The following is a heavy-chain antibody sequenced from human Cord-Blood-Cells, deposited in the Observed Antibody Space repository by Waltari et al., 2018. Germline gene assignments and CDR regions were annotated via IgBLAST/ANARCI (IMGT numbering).Heavy chain of an antibody. CDR2: IIPILGIA. V-gene: IGHV1-69*10. CDR3: ARGYSGSYPFDY. CDR1: GGTFSSYP. D-gene: IGHD1-26*01. J-gene: IGHJ4*02. Sequence: QVQLVQSGAEVKKPGSSVKVSCKASGGTFSSYPISWVRQAPGQGLEWMGGIIPILGIANYAQKFQGRVTITADKSTSTAYMELSSLRSEDTAVYYCARGYSGSYPFDYWGQGTLVTVSS.